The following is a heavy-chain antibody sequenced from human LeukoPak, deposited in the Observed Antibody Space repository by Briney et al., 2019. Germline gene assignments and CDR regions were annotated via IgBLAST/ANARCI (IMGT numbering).Heavy chain of an antibody. Sequence: SQTLSLTCAISGDSVSSDSAAWNWIRQSPSRGLEWLGRTYYRSKWYNDYAVSVKSRITINPDTSKNQFSLQLNSVTPEDTAVYYCARDPDYGGNSGFYYWGQGTLVTVSS. CDR1: GDSVSSDSAA. J-gene: IGHJ4*02. CDR3: ARDPDYGGNSGFYY. CDR2: TYYRSKWYN. D-gene: IGHD4-23*01. V-gene: IGHV6-1*01.